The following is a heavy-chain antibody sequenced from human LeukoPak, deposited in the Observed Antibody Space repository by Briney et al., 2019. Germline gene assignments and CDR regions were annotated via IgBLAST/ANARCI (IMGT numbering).Heavy chain of an antibody. CDR2: LYYSGTT. J-gene: IGHJ4*02. Sequence: SETLSLTCTVSGGSISSSIYYWGWIRQPPGKVLDWIGSLYYSGTTYYNPSLKSRVTISVDTSKNQFSLKLTSVTAADTAVYYCARLEMMDYGDYDNFDYWGQGTLVTVSS. D-gene: IGHD4-17*01. V-gene: IGHV4-39*01. CDR1: GGSISSSIYY. CDR3: ARLEMMDYGDYDNFDY.